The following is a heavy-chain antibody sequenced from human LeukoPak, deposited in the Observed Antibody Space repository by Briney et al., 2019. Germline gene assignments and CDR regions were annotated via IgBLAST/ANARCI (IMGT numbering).Heavy chain of an antibody. CDR3: ARQRLLWFGELFYNWFDP. J-gene: IGHJ5*02. CDR2: INHSGST. Sequence: PSETLSLTCTVSGYSISSGYYWGWIRQPPGKGLEWIGEINHSGSTNYNPSLKSRVTISVDTSKNQFPLKLSSVTAADTAVYYCARQRLLWFGELFYNWFDPWGQGTLVTVSS. CDR1: GYSISSGYY. D-gene: IGHD3-10*01. V-gene: IGHV4-38-2*02.